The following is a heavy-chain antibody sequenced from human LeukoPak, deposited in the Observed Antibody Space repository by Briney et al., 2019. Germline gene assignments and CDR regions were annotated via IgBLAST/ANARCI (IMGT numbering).Heavy chain of an antibody. CDR3: AREGTYYYDLGSHYSGYNWFDP. Sequence: SETLSLTCTVSGGSISSGSYYWSWIRQPAGKGLEWIGRIYTSGSTNYNPSLKSRVTISVDTSKNQLSLKLSSVTAADTAMYYCAREGTYYYDLGSHYSGYNWFDPWGQGTLVAVSS. J-gene: IGHJ5*02. CDR2: IYTSGST. CDR1: GGSISSGSYY. V-gene: IGHV4-61*02. D-gene: IGHD3-10*01.